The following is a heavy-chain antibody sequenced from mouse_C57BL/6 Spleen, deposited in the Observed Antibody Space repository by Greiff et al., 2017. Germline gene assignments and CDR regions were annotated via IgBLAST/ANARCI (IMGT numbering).Heavy chain of an antibody. CDR1: GYAFSSSW. Sequence: LVESGPELVKPGASVKISCKASGYAFSSSWMNWVKQRPGKGLEWIGRIYPGDGDPNYNGKFKGKATLTADKSSSTAYMQLSSLTSEDSAVYFCAKGAVDSSGYYYSMDYWGQGTSVTVSS. CDR2: IYPGDGDP. V-gene: IGHV1-82*01. J-gene: IGHJ4*01. CDR3: AKGAVDSSGYYYSMDY. D-gene: IGHD3-2*02.